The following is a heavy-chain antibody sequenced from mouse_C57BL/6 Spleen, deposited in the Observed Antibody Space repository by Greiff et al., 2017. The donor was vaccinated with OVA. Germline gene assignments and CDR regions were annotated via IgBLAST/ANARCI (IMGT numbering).Heavy chain of an antibody. J-gene: IGHJ2*01. Sequence: VQLQQSGAELVKPGASVKLSCKASGYTFTSYWMHWVKQRPGQGLEWIGYINPSSGYTKYNQKFKDKATLTVDKSSSTAYMQLSSLTYEDSAVYYCVRSDGSYDLDYWGQGTTLTVSS. CDR2: INPSSGYT. V-gene: IGHV1-7*01. CDR3: VRSDGSYDLDY. D-gene: IGHD1-1*02. CDR1: GYTFTSYW.